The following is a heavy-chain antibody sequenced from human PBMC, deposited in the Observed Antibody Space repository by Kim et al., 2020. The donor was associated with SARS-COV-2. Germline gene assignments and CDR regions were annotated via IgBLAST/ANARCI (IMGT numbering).Heavy chain of an antibody. D-gene: IGHD3-3*01. Sequence: SETLSLTCTVSGGSISSSSYYWGWIRQPPGKGLEWIGSIYYSGSTYYNPSLKSRVTISVDTSKNQFSLKLSSVTAADTAVYYCASHQASTYYDFWSGYYLFDPWGQGTLVTVSS. CDR2: IYYSGST. CDR1: GGSISSSSYY. CDR3: ASHQASTYYDFWSGYYLFDP. J-gene: IGHJ5*02. V-gene: IGHV4-39*01.